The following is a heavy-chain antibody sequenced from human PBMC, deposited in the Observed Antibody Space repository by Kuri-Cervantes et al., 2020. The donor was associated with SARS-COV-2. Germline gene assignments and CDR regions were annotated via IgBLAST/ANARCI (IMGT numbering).Heavy chain of an antibody. Sequence: GESLKISCAASGLTFSTYAMYWVRQTPGKGLEWVALISYDGTNQYYTDSVKGRFTISRDNSKNTLFLQMNSLTAEDTAAYFCARGQIPAFHFDSWGQGTLVT. J-gene: IGHJ4*02. CDR2: ISYDGTNQ. CDR3: ARGQIPAFHFDS. CDR1: GLTFSTYA. D-gene: IGHD2-2*01. V-gene: IGHV3-30*04.